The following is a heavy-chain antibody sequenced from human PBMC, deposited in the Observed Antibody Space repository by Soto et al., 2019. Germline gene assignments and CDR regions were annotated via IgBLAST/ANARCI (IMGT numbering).Heavy chain of an antibody. CDR1: GFIFSSYA. CDR2: ISGNGGET. CDR3: AKSIAVAGYFFDF. V-gene: IGHV3-23*01. Sequence: GGSLRLSCSASGFIFSSYAMSWVRQAPGKGLEWVSLISGNGGETSYADSVQGRFSISRDNPKNTLYLQMNNLRAEDTAVYYCAKSIAVAGYFFDFWGQGTLVTVSS. D-gene: IGHD6-19*01. J-gene: IGHJ4*02.